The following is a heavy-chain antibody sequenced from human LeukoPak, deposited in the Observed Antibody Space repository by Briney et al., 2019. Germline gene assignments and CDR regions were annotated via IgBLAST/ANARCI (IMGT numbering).Heavy chain of an antibody. D-gene: IGHD2-21*02. J-gene: IGHJ3*02. CDR2: IFPGDSDT. CDR1: GYSFTRYW. Sequence: GESLKISCKGSGYSFTRYWIAWVRQMPGKGLEWMGIIFPGDSDTTYSPSFQGQVVISADKSISTAYLQWSSLKASDTAMYYCARHGGDAYDAFDIWGQGTMVTVSS. CDR3: ARHGGDAYDAFDI. V-gene: IGHV5-51*01.